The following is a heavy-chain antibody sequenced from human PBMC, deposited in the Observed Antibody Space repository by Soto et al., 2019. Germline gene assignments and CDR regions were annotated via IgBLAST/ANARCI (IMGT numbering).Heavy chain of an antibody. CDR1: GQYIKSNFW. CDR2: IYHSGSA. CDR3: ARHESSYGSSLQY. V-gene: IGHV4-59*08. Sequence: SETLSLTCLVSGQYIKSNFWWAWVRQSPGKELEWIGYIYHSGSAIYTPSLKNRVTISLDTSKNQFSLKLSSVTAADTAVYYCARHESSYGSSLQYWGQGTLVTVSS. J-gene: IGHJ4*02. D-gene: IGHD5-18*01.